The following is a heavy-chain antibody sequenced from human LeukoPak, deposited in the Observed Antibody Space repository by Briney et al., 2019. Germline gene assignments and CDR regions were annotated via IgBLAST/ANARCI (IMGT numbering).Heavy chain of an antibody. J-gene: IGHJ5*02. CDR2: IHPDGNEK. D-gene: IGHD3-9*01. CDR1: GFTFSTYW. CDR3: ARGVRYFDWLLPRGWFDP. V-gene: IGHV3-7*04. Sequence: PGGSLRLSCTASGFTFSTYWMSWVRQAPGKGLEWVANIHPDGNEKYHVDSVKGRFTISRDNAKNSLYLQMNSLRVEDTAVYNCARGVRYFDWLLPRGWFDPWGQGTLVTVSS.